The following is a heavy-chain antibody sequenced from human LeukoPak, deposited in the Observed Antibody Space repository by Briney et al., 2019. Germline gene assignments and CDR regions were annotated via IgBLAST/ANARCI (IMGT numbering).Heavy chain of an antibody. V-gene: IGHV3-23*01. CDR1: GFTLRSYV. CDR3: AKDRLLNCRGDCYIFDY. CDR2: ISGSGDST. D-gene: IGHD2-21*02. J-gene: IGHJ4*02. Sequence: GGSVRLSCVASGFTLRSYVMNWVRQTPGKGLEWVSSISGSGDSTLYADSVKGRFSISRDNSKNTLYLQVNGLRTEDTAVYYCAKDRLLNCRGDCYIFDYWGQGTVVTVSS.